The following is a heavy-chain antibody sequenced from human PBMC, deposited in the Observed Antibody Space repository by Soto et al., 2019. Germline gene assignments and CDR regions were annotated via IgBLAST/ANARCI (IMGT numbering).Heavy chain of an antibody. Sequence: SETLSLTCTVSGGSISSSTDYWGWIRQPAGKGLEWIGSLSYSGSPHYNPSLKSRVTISVDTSKNQFSLKLRSVTAADTALYYCARLLGAYHFWSGYIPPLGQGLLDVWGQGTTVTVSS. CDR1: GGSISSSTDY. CDR3: ARLLGAYHFWSGYIPPLGQGLLDV. V-gene: IGHV4-39*01. J-gene: IGHJ6*02. CDR2: LSYSGSP. D-gene: IGHD3-3*01.